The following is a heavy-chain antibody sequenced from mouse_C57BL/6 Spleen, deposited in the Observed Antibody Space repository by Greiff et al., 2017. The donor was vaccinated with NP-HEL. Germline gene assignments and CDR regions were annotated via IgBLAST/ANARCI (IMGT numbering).Heavy chain of an antibody. CDR2: IYPGGGYT. Sequence: QVQLQQSGAELVRPGTSVKMSCKASGYTFTNYWIGWVKQRPGHGLEWIGDIYPGGGYTNYNEKFKGKATLTADKSSNTAYMQFSSLTSEDSAIDYCARFSYGYDGLDYWGQGTTLTVSS. J-gene: IGHJ2*01. CDR1: GYTFTNYW. D-gene: IGHD2-2*01. CDR3: ARFSYGYDGLDY. V-gene: IGHV1-63*01.